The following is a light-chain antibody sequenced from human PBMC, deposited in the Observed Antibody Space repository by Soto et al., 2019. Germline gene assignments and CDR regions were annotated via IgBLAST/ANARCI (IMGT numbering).Light chain of an antibody. Sequence: QSVLTQSSSACASLGSSVKLTCTLRGGHSSYIIAWHQQQPGEAPRYLMKLEVSGSYNKGNGVAVRFSGSSSGADRYLTITNLQSEYEADYYCEPLDGNTYAVFGGGTQLTVL. CDR3: EPLDGNTYAV. CDR1: GGHSSYI. V-gene: IGLV4-60*03. J-gene: IGLJ7*01. CDR2: LEVSGSY.